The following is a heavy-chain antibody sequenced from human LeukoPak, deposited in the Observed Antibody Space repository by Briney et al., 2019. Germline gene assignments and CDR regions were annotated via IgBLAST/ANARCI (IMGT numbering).Heavy chain of an antibody. D-gene: IGHD2-15*01. CDR2: IYYSGST. CDR1: GGSISSSSYY. CDR3: GYCSGGSCRRGYYFDY. V-gene: IGHV4-39*01. Sequence: PSETLSLTCTVSGGSISSSSYYWGWLRQPPGQGLEWIVSIYYSGSTYYNPSLKSRVTISVDTSKNQFSLKLSSVTAADTAVYYCGYCSGGSCRRGYYFDYWGQGTLVTVSS. J-gene: IGHJ4*02.